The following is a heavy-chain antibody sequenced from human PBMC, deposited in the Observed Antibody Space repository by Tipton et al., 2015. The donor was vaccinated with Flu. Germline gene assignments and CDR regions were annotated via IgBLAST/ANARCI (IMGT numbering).Heavy chain of an antibody. V-gene: IGHV3-64*02. CDR3: AREGLLKGFDS. CDR1: GFTLSAYT. J-gene: IGHJ5*01. D-gene: IGHD2/OR15-2a*01. Sequence: GSLKLSCAASGFTLSAYTFHWVRQAPGKGLEYVSVFTNVGKAYYIDSVKGRFTLSRDSSKNTLYHQMVSLRPEDTAVYYCAREGLLKGFDSWGQGALVTVSS. CDR2: FTNVGKA.